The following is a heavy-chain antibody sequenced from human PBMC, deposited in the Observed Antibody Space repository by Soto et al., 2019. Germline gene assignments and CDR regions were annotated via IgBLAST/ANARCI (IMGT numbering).Heavy chain of an antibody. CDR1: GFTFSSYW. V-gene: IGHV3-7*03. D-gene: IGHD3-3*01. Sequence: GGALRLSCAASGFTFSSYWMSWVRQAPGKGLEWVANIKQDGSEKYYVDSVKGRFTISRDNAKNSLYLQMNSLRAEDTAVYYCARDQKWLRFLEWSRQGGGMDVWGQGTTVTVSS. J-gene: IGHJ6*02. CDR3: ARDQKWLRFLEWSRQGGGMDV. CDR2: IKQDGSEK.